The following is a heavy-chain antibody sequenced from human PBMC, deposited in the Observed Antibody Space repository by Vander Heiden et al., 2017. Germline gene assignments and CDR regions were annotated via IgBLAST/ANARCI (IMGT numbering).Heavy chain of an antibody. CDR3: AIVRYSSRWDAFDI. D-gene: IGHD6-13*01. V-gene: IGHV3-33*01. J-gene: IGHJ3*02. Sequence: LRLSCAASGFTFSSYGMHWVRQAPGKGLEWVAVIWYDGSNKYYADAVKGRFTISRDNSKNTLYRQMKSMRAEETAVYYFAIVRYSSRWDAFDIWGHGTMVTVSS. CDR2: IWYDGSNK. CDR1: GFTFSSYG.